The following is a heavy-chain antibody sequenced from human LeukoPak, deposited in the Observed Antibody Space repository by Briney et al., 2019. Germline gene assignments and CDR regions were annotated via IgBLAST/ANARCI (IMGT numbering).Heavy chain of an antibody. CDR2: XXSSSSTI. V-gene: IGHV3-48*04. Sequence: AGGSLRLSCAASGFTFSSYSMNXVRQAPGKGXXXXXXXXSSSSTIYYADSVKGQFTISKDNSKKTVFLQMNSLRGEDTAIYYCAKDRSSGPHYYYGMDVWGQGTNVIVS. D-gene: IGHD6-25*01. CDR1: GFTFSSYS. CDR3: AKDRSSGPHYYYGMDV. J-gene: IGHJ6*02.